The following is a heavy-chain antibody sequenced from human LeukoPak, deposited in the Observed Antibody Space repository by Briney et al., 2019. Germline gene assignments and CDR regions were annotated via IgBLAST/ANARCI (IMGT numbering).Heavy chain of an antibody. CDR2: IYHSGST. CDR3: ARDSGSYWVDFDY. D-gene: IGHD1-26*01. V-gene: IGHV4-38-2*02. CDR1: GYSISSGYY. Sequence: SETLSLTCTVSGYSISSGYYWGWIRQPPGKGLEWIGSIYHSGSTYYNPSLKSRVTISVDTSKNQFSLKLSSVTAADTAVYHCARDSGSYWVDFDYWGQGTLVTVSS. J-gene: IGHJ4*02.